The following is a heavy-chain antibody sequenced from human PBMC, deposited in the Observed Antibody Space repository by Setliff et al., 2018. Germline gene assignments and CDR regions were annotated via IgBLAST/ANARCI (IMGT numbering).Heavy chain of an antibody. V-gene: IGHV4-59*01. Sequence: SETLSLTCAVYGGSFSTYYWIWIRQPPGKGLEWIGSIYYSGNTNYNPSLKSRVTISIDTSKNQFSLKLSSVTAADTAVYHCARGKTFFGAFIRAFDIWGQGRMVTVS. D-gene: IGHD3-3*01. J-gene: IGHJ3*02. CDR1: GGSFSTYY. CDR2: IYYSGNT. CDR3: ARGKTFFGAFIRAFDI.